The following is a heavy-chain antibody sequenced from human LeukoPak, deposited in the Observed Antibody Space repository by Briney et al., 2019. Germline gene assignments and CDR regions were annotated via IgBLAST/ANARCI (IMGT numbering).Heavy chain of an antibody. CDR3: ARVLVVEVDY. Sequence: TGRSLRLSCAASGFTFDDYAMHWVRQAPGKGLEWVSGISWNSGSIGYADSVKGRFTISRDNAKNSLYLQMNSLRAEDTAVYYCARVLVVEVDYWGQGTLVTVSS. D-gene: IGHD2-2*01. V-gene: IGHV3-9*01. CDR2: ISWNSGSI. J-gene: IGHJ4*02. CDR1: GFTFDDYA.